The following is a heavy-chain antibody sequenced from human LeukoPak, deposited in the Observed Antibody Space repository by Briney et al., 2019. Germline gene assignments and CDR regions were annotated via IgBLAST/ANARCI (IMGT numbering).Heavy chain of an antibody. J-gene: IGHJ6*04. Sequence: SVKVSCKASGGTFSSYAISWVRQAPGQGLEWMGGIIPIFGTANYAQKFQGRVTITADKSTSTAYMELSSLRSEDTAAYYCARVPPTISGGYYYYGMDVWGKGTTVTVSS. CDR3: ARVPPTISGGYYYYGMDV. CDR1: GGTFSSYA. V-gene: IGHV1-69*06. D-gene: IGHD3-9*01. CDR2: IIPIFGTA.